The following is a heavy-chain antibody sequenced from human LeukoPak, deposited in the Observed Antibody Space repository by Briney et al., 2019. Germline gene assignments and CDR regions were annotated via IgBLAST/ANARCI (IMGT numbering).Heavy chain of an antibody. CDR3: AKSLRRFGELSANYFDY. CDR2: IRYDGSNK. D-gene: IGHD3-10*01. Sequence: GGSLRLSCAASGFTFSSYGMHWVRQAPGKGLEWVAFIRYDGSNKYYADSVKGRFTISRDNSKNTLYLQMNSLRAEDAALYYCAKSLRRFGELSANYFDYWGQGTLVTVSS. J-gene: IGHJ4*02. CDR1: GFTFSSYG. V-gene: IGHV3-30*02.